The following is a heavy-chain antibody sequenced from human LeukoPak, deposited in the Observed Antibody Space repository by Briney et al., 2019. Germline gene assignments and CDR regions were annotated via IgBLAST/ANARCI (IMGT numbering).Heavy chain of an antibody. D-gene: IGHD1-26*01. CDR3: ATPARRWEPPFDY. J-gene: IGHJ4*02. V-gene: IGHV1-69*06. Sequence: SVKVSCKASGGTFSSYAISWVRQAPGQGLEWMGGIIPIFGTANYAQKFQGRVTMTEDTSTHTAYMVLSSLRSDDTAVYYCATPARRWEPPFDYWGQGTLVTVSS. CDR1: GGTFSSYA. CDR2: IIPIFGTA.